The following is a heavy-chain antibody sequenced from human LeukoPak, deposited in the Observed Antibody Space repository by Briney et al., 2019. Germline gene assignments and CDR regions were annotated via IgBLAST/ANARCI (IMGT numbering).Heavy chain of an antibody. CDR1: GGSISSYY. CDR2: IYHSGST. CDR3: ARDGYSGNDGL. J-gene: IGHJ4*02. D-gene: IGHD5-12*01. Sequence: PSETLSLTCTVSGGSISSYYWSWIRQPAGKGLEWIGRIYHSGSTNYNPSLKSRVTISVDTSKNQFSLRLSSVTAADTAVYYCARDGYSGNDGLWGQGTLVTVSS. V-gene: IGHV4-4*07.